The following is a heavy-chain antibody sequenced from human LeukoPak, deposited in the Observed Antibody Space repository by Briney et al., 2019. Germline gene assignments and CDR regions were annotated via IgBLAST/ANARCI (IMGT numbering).Heavy chain of an antibody. Sequence: GGSLRLSCAASGFTFSSYAMSWVRQAPGKGLEWVSYISSSSSTIYYADSVKGRFTISRDNAKNSLYLQMNSLRAEDTAVYYCARWTGGIVGAADYWGQGTLVTVSS. D-gene: IGHD1-26*01. CDR3: ARWTGGIVGAADY. V-gene: IGHV3-48*01. CDR2: ISSSSSTI. CDR1: GFTFSSYA. J-gene: IGHJ4*02.